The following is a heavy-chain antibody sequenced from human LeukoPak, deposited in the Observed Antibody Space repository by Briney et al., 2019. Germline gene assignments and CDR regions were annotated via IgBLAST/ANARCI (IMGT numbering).Heavy chain of an antibody. J-gene: IGHJ4*02. CDR1: GYTFTGYY. D-gene: IGHD3-22*01. V-gene: IGHV1-2*02. CDR2: INPNSGGT. CDR3: ARDHDSSGYYLIFDY. Sequence: GASVKVSCKASGYTFTGYYMHWVRQAPGQGLEWMGWINPNSGGTNYAQKFQGRDTMTRDTSISTAYMELSRLRSDDTAVYYCARDHDSSGYYLIFDYWGQGTLVTVSS.